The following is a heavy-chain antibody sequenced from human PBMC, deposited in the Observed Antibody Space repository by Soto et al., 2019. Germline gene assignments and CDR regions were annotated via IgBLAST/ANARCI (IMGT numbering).Heavy chain of an antibody. Sequence: QVQLQESGPGLVKPSQTLSLTCTVSGGSISSGGYYWSWIRQHPGKGLEWIGYIYYTGSAYYNPSLESRVTISVDTSKNQFSLKLSSVTAADTAVYYCARFDSSSWNWFDPWGQGTLVTVSS. CDR2: IYYTGSA. D-gene: IGHD6-6*01. J-gene: IGHJ5*02. CDR3: ARFDSSSWNWFDP. V-gene: IGHV4-31*03. CDR1: GGSISSGGYY.